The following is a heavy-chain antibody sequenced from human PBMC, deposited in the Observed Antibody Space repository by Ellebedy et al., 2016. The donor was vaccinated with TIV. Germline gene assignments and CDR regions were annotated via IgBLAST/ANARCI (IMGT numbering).Heavy chain of an antibody. J-gene: IGHJ6*02. CDR2: IIPILGIA. CDR1: GGTFSSYA. D-gene: IGHD2-15*01. Sequence: AASVKVSCKASGGTFSSYAISWVRQAPGQGLEWMGRIIPILGIANYAQKFQGRVTITADKSTSTAYMELSSLRSEDTAVYYCARDIGGYCSGGSCYDYGMDVWGQGTTVTVSS. CDR3: ARDIGGYCSGGSCYDYGMDV. V-gene: IGHV1-69*04.